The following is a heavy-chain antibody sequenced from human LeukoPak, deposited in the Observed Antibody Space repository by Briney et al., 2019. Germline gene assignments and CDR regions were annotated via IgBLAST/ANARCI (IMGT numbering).Heavy chain of an antibody. V-gene: IGHV3-13*01. CDR1: GFTFTDYD. Sequence: GGSLRLSCAASGFTFTDYDMHWVRQATGKGLEWVSAFETVGNTYYSGSVEGRFTISRDVVRNSLYLHMSSLRDEDTAVYYCVRIKTREHQYGMDVWGQGTTVTVSS. CDR2: FETVGNT. CDR3: VRIKTREHQYGMDV. J-gene: IGHJ6*02. D-gene: IGHD1-26*01.